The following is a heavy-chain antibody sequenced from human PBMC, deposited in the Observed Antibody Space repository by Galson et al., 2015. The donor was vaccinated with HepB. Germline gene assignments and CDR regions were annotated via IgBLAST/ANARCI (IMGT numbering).Heavy chain of an antibody. CDR3: ARGHGYSYGFPYYYYGMDV. CDR1: GSTFTSYD. J-gene: IGHJ6*02. CDR2: MNPNSGNT. Sequence: SVKVSCKASGSTFTSYDINWVRQSTGQGLEWMGWMNPNSGNTGYAQKFQGRVTMTRNTSISTAYMELSSLRSEDTAVYYCARGHGYSYGFPYYYYGMDVWGQGTTVTASS. V-gene: IGHV1-8*01. D-gene: IGHD5-18*01.